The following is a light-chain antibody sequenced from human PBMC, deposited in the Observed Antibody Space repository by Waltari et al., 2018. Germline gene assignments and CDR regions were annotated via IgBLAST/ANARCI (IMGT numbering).Light chain of an antibody. CDR1: QSVSSN. V-gene: IGKV3-15*01. CDR2: GAY. CDR3: QQYNNWPPWT. J-gene: IGKJ1*01. Sequence: EIVMTQSPATLSVSPGERATLSCRASQSVSSNLAWSQQKPGQAPRLLSYGAYTRAPGIPAMFSGSGSGTEFTLTISSMQSEDFAVYYCQQYNNWPPWTFGQGTKVEIK.